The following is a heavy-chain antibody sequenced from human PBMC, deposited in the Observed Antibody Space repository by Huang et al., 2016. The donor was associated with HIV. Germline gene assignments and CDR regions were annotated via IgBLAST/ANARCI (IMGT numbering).Heavy chain of an antibody. CDR2: IRNDGMKK. V-gene: IGHV3-33*04. CDR1: GFFLSNYG. J-gene: IGHJ4*02. D-gene: IGHD3-22*01. Sequence: VQLSESGGGVVQPGKSLRLSCATSGFFLSNYGMHWVRQAPGKGLKWVAFIRNDGMKKNYADSVRGRFTVGRDNGNNTLFLQMRSLGVDDTAVYYCARGDYYDSSGYHPGYFDYWGQGILVTVSS. CDR3: ARGDYYDSSGYHPGYFDY.